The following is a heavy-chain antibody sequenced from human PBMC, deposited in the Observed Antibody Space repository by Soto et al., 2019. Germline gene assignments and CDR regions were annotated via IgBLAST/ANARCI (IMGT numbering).Heavy chain of an antibody. Sequence: LQSGGGLVQPGGSLTLSCAASVFSFGTTDMNWVRQAPGEGLEWVSTIDGSGGITYYADSVKGRFTISRDNSRNTVYLQMNSLRGDDTALYYCVKNSGWFKTWGQGALVTVSS. CDR3: VKNSGWFKT. D-gene: IGHD3-10*01. CDR2: IDGSGGIT. J-gene: IGHJ5*02. V-gene: IGHV3-23*01. CDR1: VFSFGTTD.